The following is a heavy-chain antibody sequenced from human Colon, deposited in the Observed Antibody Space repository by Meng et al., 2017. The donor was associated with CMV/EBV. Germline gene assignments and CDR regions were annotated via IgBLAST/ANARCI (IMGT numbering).Heavy chain of an antibody. Sequence: ASVTVSCKGSGYTFSGYYIHWVRQAPGQGLEWMGWINGNSGDTNYAQKFQGRVTLTRDTSIRTAYMELSSLRSDDTAVYYCARENGFRREGAGNLDYWGQGTLVTVSS. J-gene: IGHJ4*02. V-gene: IGHV1-2*02. CDR2: INGNSGDT. CDR3: ARENGFRREGAGNLDY. CDR1: GYTFSGYY. D-gene: IGHD2-8*01.